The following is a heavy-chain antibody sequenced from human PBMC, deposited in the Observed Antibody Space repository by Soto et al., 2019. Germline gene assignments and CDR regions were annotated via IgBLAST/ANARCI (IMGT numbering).Heavy chain of an antibody. CDR3: ARGYSSLADDGFEI. CDR2: IYHSGST. CDR1: GYSISSGYY. J-gene: IGHJ3*02. D-gene: IGHD6-13*01. Sequence: SETLSLTCAVSGYSISSGYYWGWIRQPPGKGLEWIGSIYHSGSTYYNPSLKSRVTISVDTSKNQFSLKLSSVTAADTAVYYYARGYSSLADDGFEIWGQGTMVTVSS. V-gene: IGHV4-38-2*01.